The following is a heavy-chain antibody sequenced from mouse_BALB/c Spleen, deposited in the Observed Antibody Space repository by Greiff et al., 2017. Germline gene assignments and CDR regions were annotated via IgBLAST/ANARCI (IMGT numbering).Heavy chain of an antibody. CDR2: ISYSGST. D-gene: IGHD2-4*01. J-gene: IGHJ4*01. Sequence: EVQLKESGPGLVKPSQSLSLTCTVTGYSITSDYAWNWIRQFPGNKLEWMGYISYSGSTSYNPSLKSRISITRDTSKNQFFLQLNSVTTEDTATYYCARNDYDAAMDYWGQGTSVTVSS. CDR3: ARNDYDAAMDY. CDR1: GYSITSDYA. V-gene: IGHV3-2*02.